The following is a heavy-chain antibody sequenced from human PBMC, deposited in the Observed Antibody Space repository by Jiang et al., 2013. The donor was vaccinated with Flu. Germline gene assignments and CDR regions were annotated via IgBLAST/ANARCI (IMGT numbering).Heavy chain of an antibody. CDR1: GYTFTSYY. D-gene: IGHD4-23*01. J-gene: IGHJ6*04. V-gene: IGHV1-46*01. CDR2: INPSGGST. Sequence: SGAEVKKPGASVKVSCKASGYTFTSYYMHWVRQAPGQGLEWMGIINPSGGSTSYAQKFQGRVTMTRDTSTSTVYMELSSLRSEDTAVYYCARQIDDYGGNSVGSYYYGMDVWGKGTTVTVSS. CDR3: ARQIDDYGGNSVGSYYYGMDV.